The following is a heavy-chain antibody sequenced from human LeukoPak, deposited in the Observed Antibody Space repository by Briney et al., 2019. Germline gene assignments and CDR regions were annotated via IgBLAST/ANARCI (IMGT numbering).Heavy chain of an antibody. D-gene: IGHD3-22*01. CDR3: ARGLYYDSSGYPYY. Sequence: SEXLSLTCAVYGGSFSGYYWSWIRQPPGKGLEWIGEINHSGSTNYNPSLTSRVTISVDTSKNQFSLKLSSVTAADTAVYYCARGLYYDSSGYPYYWGQGTLVTVSS. J-gene: IGHJ4*02. V-gene: IGHV4-34*01. CDR2: INHSGST. CDR1: GGSFSGYY.